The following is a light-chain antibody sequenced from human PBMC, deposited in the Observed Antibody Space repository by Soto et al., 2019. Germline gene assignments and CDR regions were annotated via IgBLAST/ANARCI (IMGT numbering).Light chain of an antibody. CDR1: QSVSSSY. CDR2: GAS. J-gene: IGKJ1*01. Sequence: EIVLTQSPGTLSLSPGERATLSCRASQSVSSSYLAWYQQKPGQAPRLLIYGASSRATGIPDRFSGSGSVTDFTLTISRLEPEDFAVYYCQQYGSSPPRTFGQGNKVEIK. V-gene: IGKV3-20*01. CDR3: QQYGSSPPRT.